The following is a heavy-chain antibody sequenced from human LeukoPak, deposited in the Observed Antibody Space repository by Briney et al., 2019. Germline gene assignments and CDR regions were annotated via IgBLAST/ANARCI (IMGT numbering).Heavy chain of an antibody. J-gene: IGHJ4*02. D-gene: IGHD5-18*01. CDR1: GFTFDDYT. V-gene: IGHV3-21*01. CDR3: ARERGYSYGYSDY. Sequence: PGGSLRLSCAASGFTFDDYTMHWVRQAPGKGLEWVSSISSSSSYIYYADSVKGRFTISRDNAKNSLYLQMNSLRAEDTAVYYCARERGYSYGYSDYWGQGTLVTVSS. CDR2: ISSSSSYI.